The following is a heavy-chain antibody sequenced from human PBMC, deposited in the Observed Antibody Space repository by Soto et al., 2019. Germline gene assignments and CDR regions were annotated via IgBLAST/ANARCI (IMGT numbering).Heavy chain of an antibody. CDR2: INAGNGNT. CDR3: ARGRRDLRPGIAAAGSDY. Sequence: GASVKVSCKASGYTFISYGINWVRQAPGQGLEWMGWINAGNGNTKYSQKFQGRVTITRDTSASTAYMELSSLRSEDTAVYYCARGRRDLRPGIAAAGSDYWGQGTLVTVSS. J-gene: IGHJ4*02. CDR1: GYTFISYG. V-gene: IGHV1-3*01. D-gene: IGHD6-13*01.